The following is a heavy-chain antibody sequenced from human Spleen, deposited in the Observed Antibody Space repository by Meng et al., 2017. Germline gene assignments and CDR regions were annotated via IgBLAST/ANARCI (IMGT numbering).Heavy chain of an antibody. V-gene: IGHV1-69*13. Sequence: SVKVSCKASGGTFSSYAISWVRQAPGQGLEWMGGIIPIFGTANYAQKFQGRVTITADESTSTAYMELSSLRSEDTAVYYCARIGYDSSGYYYGPDYYGMDVWGQGNTVTVSS. CDR2: IIPIFGTA. J-gene: IGHJ6*02. D-gene: IGHD3-22*01. CDR3: ARIGYDSSGYYYGPDYYGMDV. CDR1: GGTFSSYA.